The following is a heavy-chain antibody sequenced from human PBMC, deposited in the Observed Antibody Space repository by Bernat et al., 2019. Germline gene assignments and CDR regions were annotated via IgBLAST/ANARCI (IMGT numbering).Heavy chain of an antibody. J-gene: IGHJ2*01. CDR2: VRTKANGFAT. V-gene: IGHV3-73*01. CDR3: AKLEMATNWYFDL. CDR1: GLTFSDST. D-gene: IGHD5-24*01. Sequence: EVQLAESGGGLVQPGGSLKLSCAASGLTFSDSTMQWVRQASGKGLEWVGRVRTKANGFATSYAASVKGRFTISRDDSKNTAYLQMNSLKIEDTAVYYCAKLEMATNWYFDLWGRGTLVTVSS.